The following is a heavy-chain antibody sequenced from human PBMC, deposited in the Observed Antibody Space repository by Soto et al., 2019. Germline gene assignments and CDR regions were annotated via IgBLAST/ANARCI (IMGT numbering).Heavy chain of an antibody. Sequence: QVQLQQWGAGLLKPSETLSLTCAVYGGSFSGYYWSWIRQPPGKGLEWIGEINHSGSTNYNPSLKSRVTIAVDTSKNQFSLKLSSVTAADTAVYYCARVPRYFDWLSKAGDDYWGQGTLVTVSS. V-gene: IGHV4-34*01. D-gene: IGHD3-9*01. CDR1: GGSFSGYY. J-gene: IGHJ4*02. CDR3: ARVPRYFDWLSKAGDDY. CDR2: INHSGST.